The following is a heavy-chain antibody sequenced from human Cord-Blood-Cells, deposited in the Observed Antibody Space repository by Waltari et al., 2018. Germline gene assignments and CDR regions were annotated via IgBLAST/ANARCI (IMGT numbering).Heavy chain of an antibody. J-gene: IGHJ4*02. CDR2: MNPNSGNT. Sequence: QVQLVQSGAEVKKPGASVKVSCKAPGYTFTSSDITWSRPATGQGLEWMGWMNPNSGNTGYAQKFQGRGTMTRNTSISTAYMELSSLRSEDTAVYYCARGRMELPYYFDYWGQGTLVTGSS. D-gene: IGHD1-26*01. CDR1: GYTFTSSD. V-gene: IGHV1-8*01. CDR3: ARGRMELPYYFDY.